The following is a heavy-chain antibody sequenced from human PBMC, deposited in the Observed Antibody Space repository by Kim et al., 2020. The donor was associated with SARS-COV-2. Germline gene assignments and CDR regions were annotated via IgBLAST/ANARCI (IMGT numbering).Heavy chain of an antibody. CDR2: ISGSGGST. Sequence: GGSLRLSCAASGFTLSSYAMSWVRQAPGKGLEWVSAISGSGGSTYYADSVKGLFTISRDNSKNTLYLQMNSLRAEDTPVYYCEKDPEGVYVWGQGTTVTVSS. J-gene: IGHJ6*02. D-gene: IGHD2-8*01. V-gene: IGHV3-23*01. CDR1: GFTLSSYA. CDR3: EKDPEGVYV.